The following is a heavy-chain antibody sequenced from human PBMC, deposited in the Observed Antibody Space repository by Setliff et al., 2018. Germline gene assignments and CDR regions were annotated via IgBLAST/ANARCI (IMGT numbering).Heavy chain of an antibody. CDR2: VYHSGGT. V-gene: IGHV4-39*07. Sequence: SETLSLTCTVSGGSISSGSDYWAWIRQPPGKGLEWLGTVYHSGGTYYNPSLKSRVTMSVDTSNNQLSLKLTSVSAADTAVYYCARSNMGNYYDSGRYYYYYYMDVWGKGTTVTVSS. J-gene: IGHJ6*03. CDR1: GGSISSGSDY. D-gene: IGHD3-10*01. CDR3: ARSNMGNYYDSGRYYYYYYMDV.